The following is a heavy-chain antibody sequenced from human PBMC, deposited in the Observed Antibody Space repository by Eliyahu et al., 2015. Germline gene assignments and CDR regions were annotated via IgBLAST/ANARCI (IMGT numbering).Heavy chain of an antibody. J-gene: IGHJ4*02. V-gene: IGHV4-30-4*01. CDR2: ISAGGVT. D-gene: IGHD3-22*01. Sequence: QVQLQESGPRLVRPSQTLSLXCSXSAGPVTESYFWAWVRQPPGKGLEWIGHISAGGVTYYNPSVKXRIFLSVDTLRSQFFLKLGSVTATDTAVYYCARIYDSHPYELDYWGPGMLVTVPP. CDR3: ARIYDSHPYELDY. CDR1: AGPVTESYF.